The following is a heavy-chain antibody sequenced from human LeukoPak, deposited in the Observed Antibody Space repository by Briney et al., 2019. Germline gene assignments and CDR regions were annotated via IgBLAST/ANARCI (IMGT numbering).Heavy chain of an antibody. J-gene: IGHJ4*02. D-gene: IGHD3-3*01. V-gene: IGHV1-18*01. Sequence: ASVKVSCKASGYTFTRYGISWVRQPPAQGLEWMGWISAYNGNTNYAQKLQGRVTMTTDTSTSTAYMELRSVRAEDAAVYYCAKGNDFWSGYREFDYWGQGTLVSVSS. CDR3: AKGNDFWSGYREFDY. CDR1: GYTFTRYG. CDR2: ISAYNGNT.